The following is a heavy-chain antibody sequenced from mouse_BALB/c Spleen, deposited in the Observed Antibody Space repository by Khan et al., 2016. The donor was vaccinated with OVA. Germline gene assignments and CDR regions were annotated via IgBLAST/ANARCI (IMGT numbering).Heavy chain of an antibody. V-gene: IGHV3-8*02. J-gene: IGHJ3*01. CDR2: IIYTGYT. D-gene: IGHD2-14*01. Sequence: EVQLQESGPSLVKPSQTLSLTCSVTGDSITTGYWNWIRKFPGNKLEYMGYIIYTGYTYYNPSLKSRISITRHPSNNQYYLQLNSVTDEDTATYYCAISTYRYAFVYWGQGTLVTVSA. CDR3: AISTYRYAFVY. CDR1: GDSITTGY.